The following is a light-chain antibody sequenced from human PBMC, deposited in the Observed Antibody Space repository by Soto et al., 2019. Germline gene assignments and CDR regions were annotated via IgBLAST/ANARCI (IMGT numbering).Light chain of an antibody. J-gene: IGLJ2*01. V-gene: IGLV1-40*01. Sequence: QSVLTQPPSVSGAPGQRVTISCTGSSSNIGAGYDVHWYQQLPGTAPKLLIYGNNNRPSGVPDRFSGSKSGTSASLAITGLQAEDEADYYCQSYDGSLSGSKVFGGGTKLTVL. CDR3: QSYDGSLSGSKV. CDR1: SSNIGAGYD. CDR2: GNN.